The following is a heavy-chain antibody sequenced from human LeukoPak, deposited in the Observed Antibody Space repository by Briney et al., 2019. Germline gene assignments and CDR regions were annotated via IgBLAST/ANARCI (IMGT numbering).Heavy chain of an antibody. D-gene: IGHD1-26*01. CDR3: ARDGRFPPEVLPRYFDY. CDR2: IYYSGST. CDR1: GGSVSSGSYY. J-gene: IGHJ4*02. Sequence: SETLSLTCTVSGGSVSSGSYYWGWIRQPPGKGLEWIDNIYYSGSTYYNPSLKSRVTISVETSKNQFSLKLSSVTAADTAVYYCARDGRFPPEVLPRYFDYWGQGTLVTVSS. V-gene: IGHV4-39*07.